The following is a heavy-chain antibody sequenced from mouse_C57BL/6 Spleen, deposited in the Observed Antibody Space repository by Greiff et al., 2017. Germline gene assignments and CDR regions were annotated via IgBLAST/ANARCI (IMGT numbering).Heavy chain of an antibody. V-gene: IGHV6-3*01. D-gene: IGHD1-1*01. J-gene: IGHJ2*01. CDR1: GFTFSNYW. Sequence: EVKLEESGGGLVQPGGSMKLSCVASGFTFSNYWMNWVRQSPEKGLEWVAQIRLKSDNYATHYAESVKGRFTISRDDSKSSVYLQMNNLRAEDTGIYYCTGIYYYGSRGYFDYWGQGTTLTVSS. CDR3: TGIYYYGSRGYFDY. CDR2: IRLKSDNYAT.